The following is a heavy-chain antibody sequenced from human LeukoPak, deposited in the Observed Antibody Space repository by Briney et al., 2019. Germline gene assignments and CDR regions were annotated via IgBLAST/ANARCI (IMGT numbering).Heavy chain of an antibody. Sequence: PSETLSLTCAVYGGSFSGYYWSWIRQPPGKGLEWIGEINHSGSTNYNPSLKSRVTISVDTSKNQFSLKLSSVTAADTAVYYCAKAGPMKLQHYFDYWGQGTLVTVSS. J-gene: IGHJ4*02. CDR1: GGSFSGYY. D-gene: IGHD3-22*01. CDR3: AKAGPMKLQHYFDY. CDR2: INHSGST. V-gene: IGHV4-34*01.